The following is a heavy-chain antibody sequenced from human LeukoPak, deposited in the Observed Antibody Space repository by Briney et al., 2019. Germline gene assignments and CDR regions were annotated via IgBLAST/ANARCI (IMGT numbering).Heavy chain of an antibody. J-gene: IGHJ4*02. CDR3: ARHEAEMATILGNY. Sequence: KPSETLSLTCTVSGYPIRSGFYWGWIRQPPGKGLEWVGSIYQSGSTFYNPSLKSRVTISVDTSKNQFSLSLRSVTAADTVVYYCARHEAEMATILGNYWGQGTLVIVSS. V-gene: IGHV4-38-2*02. CDR1: GYPIRSGFY. D-gene: IGHD5-24*01. CDR2: IYQSGST.